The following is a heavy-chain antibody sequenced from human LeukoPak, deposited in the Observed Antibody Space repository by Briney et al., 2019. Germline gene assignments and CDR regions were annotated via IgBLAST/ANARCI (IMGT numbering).Heavy chain of an antibody. V-gene: IGHV4-4*09. CDR1: GGSINNYY. J-gene: IGHJ4*02. Sequence: PSETLSLTCTVSGGSINNYYWSWIRQPPGKGLEGIGYIYTSGSTNYNPSLKSRVTISVDTSKNQFSLKLSSVTAADTAVYFCARHTVVPASFDYWGQGILVTVSS. CDR2: IYTSGST. D-gene: IGHD2-2*01. CDR3: ARHTVVPASFDY.